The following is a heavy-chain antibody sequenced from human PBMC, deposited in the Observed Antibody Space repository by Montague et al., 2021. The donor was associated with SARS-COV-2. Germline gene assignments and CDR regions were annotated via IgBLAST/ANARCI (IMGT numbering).Heavy chain of an antibody. V-gene: IGHV3-23*03. CDR2: IHRGASYA. Sequence: SLRLSCAASGFTFSSHDMTWVRQAPGKGLEWVSIIHRGASYAYYAGSVKGRFTISRDNSKNTLYLQMNSLRAEDTAVYYCAKGVGQKSSAVDYWGQGTQVTVSS. CDR3: AKGVGQKSSAVDY. J-gene: IGHJ4*02. D-gene: IGHD1-26*01. CDR1: GFTFSSHD.